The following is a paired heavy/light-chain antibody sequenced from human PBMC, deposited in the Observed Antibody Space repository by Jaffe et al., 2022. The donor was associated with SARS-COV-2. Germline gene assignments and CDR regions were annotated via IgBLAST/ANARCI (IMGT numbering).Heavy chain of an antibody. Sequence: QVQLQQWGAGLLKPSETLSLTCAVYGGSFSGYYWSWIRQPPGKGLEWIGEINHSGSTNYNPSLKSRVTISVDTSKNQFSLKLSSVTAADTAVYYCARGDIVVVPAAIFMDSYYYYGMDVWGQGTTVTVSS. CDR3: ARGDIVVVPAAIFMDSYYYYGMDV. V-gene: IGHV4-34*01. CDR2: INHSGST. J-gene: IGHJ6*02. CDR1: GGSFSGYY. D-gene: IGHD2-2*01.
Light chain of an antibody. CDR2: GAS. J-gene: IGKJ2*01. Sequence: EIVMTQSPATLSVSPGERATLSCRASQSVSSNLAWYQQKPGQAPRLLIYGASTRATGIPARFSGSGSGTEFTLTISSLQSEDFAVYYCQQYNNWPPKYTFGQGTKLEIK. V-gene: IGKV3-15*01. CDR3: QQYNNWPPKYT. CDR1: QSVSSN.